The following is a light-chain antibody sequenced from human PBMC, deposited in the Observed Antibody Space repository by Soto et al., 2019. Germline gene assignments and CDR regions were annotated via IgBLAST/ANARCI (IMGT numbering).Light chain of an antibody. Sequence: EIVLTQSPATLSLSPGKRVTLSCRASQSVSRDLAWYQQKPGQAPRLLIYDASNRATGIPARFSGSGSGTDFTLTVSSLEPEDCAVYYCQHRSTFGPGTTVDIK. CDR2: DAS. CDR3: QHRST. J-gene: IGKJ3*01. V-gene: IGKV3-11*01. CDR1: QSVSRD.